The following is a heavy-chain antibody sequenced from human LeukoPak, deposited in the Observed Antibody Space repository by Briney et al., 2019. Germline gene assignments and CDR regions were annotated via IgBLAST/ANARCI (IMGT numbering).Heavy chain of an antibody. J-gene: IGHJ4*02. Sequence: PGGSLGLSCAASGFTFSSYWMSWVRQAPGKGLEWVANIKQGGSEKYYVDSVKGRFTISRDNAKNSLYLQMNSLRAEDTAVYYCARVEYSSSWYVFDYWGQGTLVTVSS. CDR2: IKQGGSEK. D-gene: IGHD6-13*01. CDR1: GFTFSSYW. CDR3: ARVEYSSSWYVFDY. V-gene: IGHV3-7*04.